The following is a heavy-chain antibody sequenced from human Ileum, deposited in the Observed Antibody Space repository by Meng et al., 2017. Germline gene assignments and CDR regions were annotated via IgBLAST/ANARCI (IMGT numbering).Heavy chain of an antibody. CDR1: GGSVNMVSYE. D-gene: IGHD3-22*01. V-gene: IGHV4-61*01. Sequence: QVRLQRSGPEVVWPTETLSLTCTVSGGSVNMVSYEWSCVRHPPGRGLELIDYMYFSGSTKYNASLKSRVSVSVDTSNKQFSLNPLSVTAAHTAVYYCARGHYDKYFDSWGQGTLVTVSS. CDR3: ARGHYDKYFDS. J-gene: IGHJ4*02. CDR2: MYFSGST.